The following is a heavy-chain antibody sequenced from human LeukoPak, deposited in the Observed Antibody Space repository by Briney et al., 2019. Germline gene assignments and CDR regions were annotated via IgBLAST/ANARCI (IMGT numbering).Heavy chain of an antibody. J-gene: IGHJ2*01. V-gene: IGHV3-21*01. Sequence: GGALRLSCAASGCTFSSYSMNWVRQAPGKGLEWVSSISSSSSYIYYADSVKGRFTISRDNAKNSLYLQMNRLRAEDTAVYYCATAIDYYDSSGYHRHPRYFHLWGRGTLVTVSS. CDR2: ISSSSSYI. CDR1: GCTFSSYS. D-gene: IGHD3-22*01. CDR3: ATAIDYYDSSGYHRHPRYFHL.